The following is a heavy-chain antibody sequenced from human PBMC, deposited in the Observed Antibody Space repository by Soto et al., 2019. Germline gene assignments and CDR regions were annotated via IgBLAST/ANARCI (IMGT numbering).Heavy chain of an antibody. D-gene: IGHD4-4*01. CDR2: ISVNNGNT. CDR1: GYTFTSYS. J-gene: IGHJ4*02. V-gene: IGHV1-18*01. CDR3: ARDGVAVTTGISGY. Sequence: QVQLVQSGVEVKKPGASVKVSCKASGYTFTSYSISWVRQAPGQGLEWMGWISVNNGNTKYAQDFQGRVTMTTDTSTSPAYMELRSLRSDDTAVYYCARDGVAVTTGISGYWGQGTLVTVSS.